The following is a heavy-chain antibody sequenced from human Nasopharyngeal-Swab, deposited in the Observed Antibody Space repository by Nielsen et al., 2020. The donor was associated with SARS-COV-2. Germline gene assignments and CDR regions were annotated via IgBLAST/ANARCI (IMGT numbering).Heavy chain of an antibody. D-gene: IGHD5-18*01. J-gene: IGHJ5*02. CDR3: ARDRGWGIQLYLS. CDR1: GFTFSSYA. Sequence: GGSLRLSCTAPGFTFSSYAMHWVRQAPGKGLEWVAVISYDGSNKYYADSVKGRFTISRDNSKNTLYLQMNSLRAEDTAVYYCARDRGWGIQLYLSWGQGTLVTVSS. V-gene: IGHV3-30-3*01. CDR2: ISYDGSNK.